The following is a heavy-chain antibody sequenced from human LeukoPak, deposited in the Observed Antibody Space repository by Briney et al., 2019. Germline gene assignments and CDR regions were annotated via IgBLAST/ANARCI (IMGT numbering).Heavy chain of an antibody. CDR3: AKRLTLSSSWHYFDY. CDR2: ISVSGNTI. D-gene: IGHD6-13*01. Sequence: GGSLRLSCAASGFTLSSYAMSWVRQAPGKGLEWVATISVSGNTIYYADSVKGRFTISRDNSKNTLYLQMNSLRAEDTALYYCAKRLTLSSSWHYFDYWGQGTLVTVSS. J-gene: IGHJ4*02. CDR1: GFTLSSYA. V-gene: IGHV3-23*01.